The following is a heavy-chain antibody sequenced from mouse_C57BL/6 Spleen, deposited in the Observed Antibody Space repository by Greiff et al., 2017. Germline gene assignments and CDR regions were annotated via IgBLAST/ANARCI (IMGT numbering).Heavy chain of an antibody. CDR3: ANSNDYYAMDY. D-gene: IGHD2-5*01. V-gene: IGHV1-81*01. Sequence: QVQLKQSGAELARPGASVKLSCKASGYTFTSYGISWVKQRTGQGLEWIGEIYPRSGNTYYNEKFKGKATLTADKSSSTAYMELRSLTSEDAAVYFCANSNDYYAMDYWGQGTSVTVSS. CDR2: IYPRSGNT. J-gene: IGHJ4*01. CDR1: GYTFTSYG.